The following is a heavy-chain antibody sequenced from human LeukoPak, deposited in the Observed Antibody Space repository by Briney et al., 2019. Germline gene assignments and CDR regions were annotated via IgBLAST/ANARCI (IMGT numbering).Heavy chain of an antibody. CDR3: ASGQLPPYFDY. CDR2: INHSGST. J-gene: IGHJ4*02. D-gene: IGHD2-2*01. V-gene: IGHV4-34*01. CDR1: GGSFSGYY. Sequence: PSETLSLTCAVYGGSFSGYYWSWIRQPPGKGLEWIGEINHSGSTNYNPSLKSRVTISVDTSKNQFSLKLSSVTAADTAVYYCASGQLPPYFDYWGQGTLVTVSS.